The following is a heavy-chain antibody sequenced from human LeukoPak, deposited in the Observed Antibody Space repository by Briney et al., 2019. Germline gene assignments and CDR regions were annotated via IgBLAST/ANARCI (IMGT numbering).Heavy chain of an antibody. Sequence: ASVKVCCKASGYTFTSYGISWVRQAPGQGLEWMGWISAYNGNTNYAQKLQGRVTMTTDTSTSTAYMELRSLRSDDTAVYYCARTRLFYSSGWYYFDYWGQGTLVTVSS. CDR1: GYTFTSYG. D-gene: IGHD6-19*01. CDR3: ARTRLFYSSGWYYFDY. V-gene: IGHV1-18*01. J-gene: IGHJ4*02. CDR2: ISAYNGNT.